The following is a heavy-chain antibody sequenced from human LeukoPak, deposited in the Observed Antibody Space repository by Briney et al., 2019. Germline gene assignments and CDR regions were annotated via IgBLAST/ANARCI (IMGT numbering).Heavy chain of an antibody. CDR2: ISGSGGST. D-gene: IGHD3-22*01. Sequence: PGGSLRLSCAASGFTFSIFAVSWVRQAPGKGLEWVSAISGSGGSTYYADSVKGRFTISRDNSKNTLYLQMNSLRAEDTALYYCAKFEGYDISTYYFDYWGQGTLLTVSS. CDR3: AKFEGYDISTYYFDY. V-gene: IGHV3-23*01. CDR1: GFTFSIFA. J-gene: IGHJ4*02.